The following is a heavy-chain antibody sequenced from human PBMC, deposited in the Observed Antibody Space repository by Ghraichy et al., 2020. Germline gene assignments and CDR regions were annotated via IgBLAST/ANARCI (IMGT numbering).Heavy chain of an antibody. CDR1: GGSISSGGYS. Sequence: LSLTCAVSGGSISSGGYSWSWIRQPPGKGLEWIGYIYHSGSTYYNPSLKSRVTISVDRSKNQFSLKLSSVTAADTAVYYCAREYDYGQFDYWGQGTLVTVSS. CDR2: IYHSGST. D-gene: IGHD4-17*01. CDR3: AREYDYGQFDY. V-gene: IGHV4-30-2*01. J-gene: IGHJ4*02.